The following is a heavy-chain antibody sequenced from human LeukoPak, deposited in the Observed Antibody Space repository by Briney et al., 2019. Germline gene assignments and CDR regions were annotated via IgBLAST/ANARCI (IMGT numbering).Heavy chain of an antibody. V-gene: IGHV4-39*07. J-gene: IGHJ4*02. CDR1: GGSISSSSYY. CDR3: ARGGGGLWFRELFLRDFDY. Sequence: SETLSLTCTVSGGSISSSSYYWGWIRQPPGKGLEWIRSIYYSGSTYYNPSLKSRVTISVDTSKNQFSLKLSSVTAADTAVYYCARGGGGLWFRELFLRDFDYWGQGTLVTVSS. D-gene: IGHD3-10*01. CDR2: IYYSGST.